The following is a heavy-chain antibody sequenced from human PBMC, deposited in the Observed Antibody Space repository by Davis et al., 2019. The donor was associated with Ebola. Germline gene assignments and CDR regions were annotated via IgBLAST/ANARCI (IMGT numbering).Heavy chain of an antibody. CDR3: AGEDGDYVAYYGMDV. D-gene: IGHD4-17*01. CDR1: GGTFSSYA. J-gene: IGHJ6*02. Sequence: MPGGSLRLSCAASGGTFSSYAISWVRQAPGQGLEWMGGIIPIFGTANYAQKFQGRVTITADKSTSTAYMELSSLRSEDTAVYYCAGEDGDYVAYYGMDVWGQGTTVTVSS. V-gene: IGHV1-69*06. CDR2: IIPIFGTA.